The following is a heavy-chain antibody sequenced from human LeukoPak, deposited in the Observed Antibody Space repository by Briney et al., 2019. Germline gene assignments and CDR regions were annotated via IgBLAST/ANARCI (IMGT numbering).Heavy chain of an antibody. V-gene: IGHV1-69*01. J-gene: IGHJ1*01. CDR1: GGTFSSYA. CDR2: IIPIFGTA. Sequence: GSSVKVSCKASGGTFSSYAISWVRQAPGQGLEWMGGIIPIFGTANYAQKFQGRVTITADESTSTAYMELSSLRSEETAVYYCARVGDSSGYPLFQHWGQGTLVTVSS. D-gene: IGHD3-22*01. CDR3: ARVGDSSGYPLFQH.